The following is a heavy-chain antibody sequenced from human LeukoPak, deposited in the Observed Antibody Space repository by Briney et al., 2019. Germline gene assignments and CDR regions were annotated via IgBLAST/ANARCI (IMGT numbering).Heavy chain of an antibody. CDR2: INPNSGGT. D-gene: IGHD2-15*01. CDR3: ARGPPEYCSGGTCYSGRNWLDP. V-gene: IGHV1-2*02. Sequence: ASVKVSCKASGYTFTGYYMHWVRQAPGQGLEWMGWINPNSGGTNYAQKFQGRVTMTRDTSISTAYMELSRLRSDDTAIYYCARGPPEYCSGGTCYSGRNWLDPWGQGTLVIVSS. J-gene: IGHJ5*02. CDR1: GYTFTGYY.